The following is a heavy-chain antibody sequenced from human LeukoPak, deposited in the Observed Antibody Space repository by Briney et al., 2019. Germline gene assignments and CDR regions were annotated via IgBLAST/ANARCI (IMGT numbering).Heavy chain of an antibody. D-gene: IGHD1-26*01. CDR3: ARLGGATSAWFDP. CDR2: INHSGST. Sequence: SETLSLTCGVYGGSFSGYYWSWIRQPPGKGLEWIGEINHSGSTNYNPSLKSRVTISVDTSKNQFSLKLNSVTAADTAVYYCARLGGATSAWFDPWGQGTLVTVSS. V-gene: IGHV4-34*01. J-gene: IGHJ5*02. CDR1: GGSFSGYY.